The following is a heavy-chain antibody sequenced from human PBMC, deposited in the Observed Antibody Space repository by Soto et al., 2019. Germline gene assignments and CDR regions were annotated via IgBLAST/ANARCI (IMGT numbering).Heavy chain of an antibody. Sequence: QVQLQESGPGLVKPSQTLSLTCTVSGGSISSGGFYWTWIRQHPGKGLEWIGYIYYSGSTYYNPSLKSRVTISADTSKNQFSLRLSSVTAADTAVYYCATEGGYYVSSGYSYSDYWGQGTLVTVSS. CDR2: IYYSGST. V-gene: IGHV4-31*03. CDR3: ATEGGYYVSSGYSYSDY. J-gene: IGHJ4*02. D-gene: IGHD3-22*01. CDR1: GGSISSGGFY.